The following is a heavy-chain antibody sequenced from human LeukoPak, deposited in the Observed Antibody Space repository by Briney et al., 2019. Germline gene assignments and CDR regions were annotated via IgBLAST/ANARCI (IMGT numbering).Heavy chain of an antibody. J-gene: IGHJ4*02. CDR2: ISGSGGGT. V-gene: IGHV3-23*01. Sequence: GGSLRLSCAASGFPFSSYAMKWVRQAPGRGLEWVSGISGSGGGTYYADSAKGRFTISRDNSKNTLYLQMNCLRAEDTATYYCARAFYCSNGVCSSSGDHWGQGTLVTVSS. D-gene: IGHD2-8*01. CDR1: GFPFSSYA. CDR3: ARAFYCSNGVCSSSGDH.